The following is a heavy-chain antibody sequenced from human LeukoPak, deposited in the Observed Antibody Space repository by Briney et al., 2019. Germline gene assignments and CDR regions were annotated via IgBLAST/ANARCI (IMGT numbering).Heavy chain of an antibody. J-gene: IGHJ4*02. CDR2: IPYDGSNK. CDR3: ARETTTDGSPFDY. Sequence: GGSLRLSCAASGFTFSSYGMHWVRQAPGKGLEWVAVIPYDGSNKYYADSVKGRFTISRDNSKNTLYLQMNSLRAEDTAVYYCARETTTDGSPFDYWGQGTLVTVSS. D-gene: IGHD1-26*01. CDR1: GFTFSSYG. V-gene: IGHV3-30*03.